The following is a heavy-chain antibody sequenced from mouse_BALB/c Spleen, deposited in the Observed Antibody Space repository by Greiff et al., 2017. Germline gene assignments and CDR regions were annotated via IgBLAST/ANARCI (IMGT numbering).Heavy chain of an antibody. V-gene: IGHV1-63*02. Sequence: VQRVESGAELVRPGTSVKISCKASGYTFTNYWLGWVKQRPGHGLEWIGDIYPGGGYTNYNEKFKGKATLTADTSSSTAYMQLSSLTSEDSAVYFCARLKVRRFDYWGQGTTLTVSS. CDR3: ARLKVRRFDY. CDR1: GYTFTNYW. CDR2: IYPGGGYT. D-gene: IGHD2-14*01. J-gene: IGHJ2*01.